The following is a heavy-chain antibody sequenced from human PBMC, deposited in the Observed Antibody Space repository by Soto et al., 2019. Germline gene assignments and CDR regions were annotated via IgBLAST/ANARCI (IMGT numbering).Heavy chain of an antibody. CDR1: GFTVSTNG. V-gene: IGHV3-30*03. CDR3: TGEVASGY. D-gene: IGHD2-8*02. CDR2: ISRDGGTK. Sequence: QVQLVESGGGVVQPGSSLRLSCAVSGFTVSTNGMHWVRQAPGKGLEWVAVISRDGGTKYYADSVKGRFTISRDNSRNTLFLEMNSLRGDDMAVYYCTGEVASGYWGQGTLVTVSS. J-gene: IGHJ4*02.